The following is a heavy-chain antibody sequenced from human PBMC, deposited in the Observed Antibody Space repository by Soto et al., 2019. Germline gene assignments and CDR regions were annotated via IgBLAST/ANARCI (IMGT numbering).Heavy chain of an antibody. V-gene: IGHV1-69*13. Sequence: ASVKVSCKASGGTFSSYAISWVRQAPGQGLEWMGGIIPIFGTANYAQKFQGRVTITADESTSTAYMELSSLRSEDTAVYYCARGFNRAADGLYYYYGMDVWGQGTTVTVSS. CDR1: GGTFSSYA. CDR2: IIPIFGTA. CDR3: ARGFNRAADGLYYYYGMDV. D-gene: IGHD6-13*01. J-gene: IGHJ6*02.